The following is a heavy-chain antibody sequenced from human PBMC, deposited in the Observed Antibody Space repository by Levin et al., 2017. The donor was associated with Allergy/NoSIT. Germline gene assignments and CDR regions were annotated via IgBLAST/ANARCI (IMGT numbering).Heavy chain of an antibody. J-gene: IGHJ3*02. CDR2: LKPNGTEK. V-gene: IGHV3-7*01. CDR1: GFTFSTSW. Sequence: GESLKISCAASGFTFSTSWMNWVRQAPGKGLEWVASLKPNGTEKYYADFVKGRFTISRDNAKNSVFLQLNSLRGEDTALYYCARDLAFKAFDIWGQGTMVTVSS. CDR3: ARDLAFKAFDI.